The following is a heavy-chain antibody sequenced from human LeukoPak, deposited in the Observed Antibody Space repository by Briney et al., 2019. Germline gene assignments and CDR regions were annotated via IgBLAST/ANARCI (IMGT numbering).Heavy chain of an antibody. V-gene: IGHV4-38-2*02. CDR1: DYSINSAYY. CDR2: MYHGGST. CDR3: ARVVGAGLYYFDY. J-gene: IGHJ4*02. D-gene: IGHD1-26*01. Sequence: SETLSLSCTVSDYSINSAYYWGWIRQPPGKGLEWIGSMYHGGSTYYNPSLKSRVTISVDASKNQFSLKLTSVTAADTAVYYCARVVGAGLYYFDYWGQGTLVTVSS.